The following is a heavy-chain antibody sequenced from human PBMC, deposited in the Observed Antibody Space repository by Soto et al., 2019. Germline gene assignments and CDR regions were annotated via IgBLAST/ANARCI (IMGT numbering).Heavy chain of an antibody. CDR3: ARGRQDIVVVPAEYYFDY. J-gene: IGHJ4*02. D-gene: IGHD2-2*01. CDR1: GYTFTGYY. Sequence: ASVKVSCKASGYTFTGYYMHWVRQAPGQGLEWMGWMNPNSGNTGYAQKFQGRVTMTRNTSISTAYMELSSLRSEDTAVYYCARGRQDIVVVPAEYYFDYWGQGTLVTVSS. CDR2: MNPNSGNT. V-gene: IGHV1-8*02.